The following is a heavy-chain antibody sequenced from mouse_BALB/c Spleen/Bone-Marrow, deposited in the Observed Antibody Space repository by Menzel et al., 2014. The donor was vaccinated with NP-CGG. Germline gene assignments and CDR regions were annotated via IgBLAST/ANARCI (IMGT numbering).Heavy chain of an antibody. J-gene: IGHJ4*01. V-gene: IGHV14-3*02. Sequence: VQLQQSGAELVKPGASVKLSCSASGFNIKDTYMHWVKQRPEQGLEWIGRIDPANGNTKYDPKFQGKATITADTSSNTAYLQLSSLTSEDTTVYYCARWEYYAMDYWGQGTSVTVSS. D-gene: IGHD4-1*01. CDR1: GFNIKDTY. CDR2: IDPANGNT. CDR3: ARWEYYAMDY.